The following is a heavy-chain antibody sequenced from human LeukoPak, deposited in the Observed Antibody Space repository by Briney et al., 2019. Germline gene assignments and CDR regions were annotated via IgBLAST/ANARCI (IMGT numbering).Heavy chain of an antibody. CDR3: ARDVEYSSERFNY. CDR2: INPNSGDT. Sequence: ASVKVSCKTSGYTFTDNFIHWVRQAPGQGLEWVGWINPNSGDTNYAQKFQGRVTMTRDTSITTAYMELSRLRSDDTAVYYCARDVEYSSERFNYWGQGTLVTVSS. V-gene: IGHV1-2*02. D-gene: IGHD6-19*01. J-gene: IGHJ4*02. CDR1: GYTFTDNF.